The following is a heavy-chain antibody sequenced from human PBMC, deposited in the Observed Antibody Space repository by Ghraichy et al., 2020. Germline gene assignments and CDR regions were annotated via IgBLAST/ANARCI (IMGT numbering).Heavy chain of an antibody. CDR3: AREGHDYGDYWCFVI. J-gene: IGHJ3*02. D-gene: IGHD4-17*01. Sequence: MGGIIPVFGTTNYAQNFQGRVTITAEESTSTAYMELSSLRSADTAVYYCAREGHDYGDYWCFVIWGRGTKVTVSS. CDR2: IIPVFGTT. V-gene: IGHV1-69*01.